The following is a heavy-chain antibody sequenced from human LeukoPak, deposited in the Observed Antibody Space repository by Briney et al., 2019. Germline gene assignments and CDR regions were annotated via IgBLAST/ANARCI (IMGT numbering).Heavy chain of an antibody. Sequence: ASVKVSCKASGYTFTSYGISWVRQAPGQGLEWMGWISAYNGNTNYAQKLQGRVTMTTDTSTSTAYMELRSLRSDDTAVYYCARRYYDILTGRSNTYYYYMDVWGKGTTVTVSS. D-gene: IGHD3-9*01. V-gene: IGHV1-18*01. J-gene: IGHJ6*03. CDR3: ARRYYDILTGRSNTYYYYMDV. CDR1: GYTFTSYG. CDR2: ISAYNGNT.